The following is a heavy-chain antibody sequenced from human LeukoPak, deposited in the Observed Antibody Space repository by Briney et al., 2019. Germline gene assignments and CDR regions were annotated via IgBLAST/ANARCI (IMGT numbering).Heavy chain of an antibody. CDR3: PSGTMVQGARDLY. V-gene: IGHV1-69*04. Sequence: ASVKVSCKASGGTFSSYAISWVRQAPGQGLEWMGRIIPILGIANYAQKFQGRVTITADKSTSTAYMELSSLRSEDTAVYYCPSGTMVQGARDLYWGQGTLVTVSS. D-gene: IGHD3-10*01. J-gene: IGHJ4*02. CDR1: GGTFSSYA. CDR2: IIPILGIA.